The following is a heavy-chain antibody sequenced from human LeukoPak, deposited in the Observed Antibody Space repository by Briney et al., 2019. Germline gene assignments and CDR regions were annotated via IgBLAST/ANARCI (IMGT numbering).Heavy chain of an antibody. CDR1: GFTFSSYA. J-gene: IGHJ6*03. CDR2: IHKNAIT. D-gene: IGHD3-10*02. Sequence: GGSLRLSCAASGFTFSSYAMSCVRQAPGKGLEWVSVIHKNAITYYADTVKGRFTISRDNSKNMLYLQMNSLRAEDTAVYYCARSLRVRGVPDYMDVWGKGTTVIISS. CDR3: ARSLRVRGVPDYMDV. V-gene: IGHV3-53*01.